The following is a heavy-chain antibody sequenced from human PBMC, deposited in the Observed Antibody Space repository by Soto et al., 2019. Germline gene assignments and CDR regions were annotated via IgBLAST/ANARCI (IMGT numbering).Heavy chain of an antibody. CDR2: IDPSDSYT. CDR1: GYSFSTYW. Sequence: PGESLKISSKGSGYSFSTYWISWVRQMPGKGLEWMGRIDPSDSYTKYSPSFQGHVTISADRSISTAYLQWSSLKASDTAMYYCARHESYHYSYDVMDFSGQGSTVIGSS. D-gene: IGHD3-16*02. V-gene: IGHV5-10-1*01. CDR3: ARHESYHYSYDVMDF. J-gene: IGHJ6*02.